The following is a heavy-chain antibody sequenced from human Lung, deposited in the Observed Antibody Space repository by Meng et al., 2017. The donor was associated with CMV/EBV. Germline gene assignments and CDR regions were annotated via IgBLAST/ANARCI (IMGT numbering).Heavy chain of an antibody. CDR1: GFSLSTSGVG. V-gene: IGHV2-5*02. D-gene: IGHD3-10*01. Sequence: SXPXLVXPTQTLTLTCAFSGFSLSTSGVGMGWIRQPPGKALEWLALIYWDDDKRYSPSLRSRLTITKDTSKNQVVLTMTNMDPVDTATYYCAHRPHYYASGGPGWFDPWGQGTXVTVSS. CDR3: AHRPHYYASGGPGWFDP. J-gene: IGHJ5*02. CDR2: IYWDDDK.